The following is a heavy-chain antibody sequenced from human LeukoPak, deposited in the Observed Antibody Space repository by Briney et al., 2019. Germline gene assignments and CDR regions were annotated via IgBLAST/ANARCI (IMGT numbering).Heavy chain of an antibody. Sequence: PGGSLRLSCAASGFTFSTYAMSWVRQAPGKGLEWVSAISGSGGSTYYADSVKGRFTISRDNSKNTLYLQMNSLRAEDTAVYYCAKDTFIMITFGGVIVEPRDDYWGQGTLVTVSP. J-gene: IGHJ4*02. CDR3: AKDTFIMITFGGVIVEPRDDY. D-gene: IGHD3-16*02. CDR1: GFTFSTYA. V-gene: IGHV3-23*01. CDR2: ISGSGGST.